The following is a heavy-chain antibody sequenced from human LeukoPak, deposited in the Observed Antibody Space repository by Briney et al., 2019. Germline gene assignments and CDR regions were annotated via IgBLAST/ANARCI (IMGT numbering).Heavy chain of an antibody. V-gene: IGHV4-4*07. CDR3: ARDLSDCSGGSCYSVPFDY. D-gene: IGHD2-15*01. J-gene: IGHJ4*02. Sequence: PSETLSLTCTVSGVSISSYYWSWIRQPAGKGLEWIGRIYTSGSTNYNPSLKSRVTMSVDTSQNQFSLKLSPVTAADAAVYYCARDLSDCSGGSCYSVPFDYWGQGTLVTVSS. CDR1: GVSISSYY. CDR2: IYTSGST.